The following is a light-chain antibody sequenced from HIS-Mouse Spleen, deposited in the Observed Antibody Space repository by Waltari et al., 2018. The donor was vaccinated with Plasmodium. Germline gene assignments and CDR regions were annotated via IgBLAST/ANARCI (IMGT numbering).Light chain of an antibody. CDR3: SSYAGSNNLV. CDR1: SSDVGGYNY. V-gene: IGLV2-8*01. J-gene: IGLJ2*01. CDR2: EVS. Sequence: HSALTRPPSASGSPGQSVTISCTGTSSDVGGYNYVSWYQQHPGKAPKLMIYEVSKRPSGVPDRFSGSKSGNTASLTVSGLQAEDEADYYCSSYAGSNNLVFGGGTKLTVL.